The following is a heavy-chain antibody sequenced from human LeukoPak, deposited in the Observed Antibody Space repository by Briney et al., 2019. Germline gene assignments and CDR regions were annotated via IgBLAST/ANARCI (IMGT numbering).Heavy chain of an antibody. Sequence: PGGSLRLSCAASGFIFSRNWMSWVRQVPGEGLEWVANIKQDGSETYYVDSVKGRFTISRDNAKNSLYLQMNSLRAEDTAVYYCVAGHCSGDTCYWDYHFDYWGQGTLVTVSS. D-gene: IGHD2-15*01. CDR2: IKQDGSET. CDR3: VAGHCSGDTCYWDYHFDY. CDR1: GFIFSRNW. J-gene: IGHJ4*02. V-gene: IGHV3-7*01.